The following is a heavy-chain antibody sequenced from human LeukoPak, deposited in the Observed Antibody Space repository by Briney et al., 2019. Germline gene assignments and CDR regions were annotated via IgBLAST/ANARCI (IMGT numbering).Heavy chain of an antibody. D-gene: IGHD2-15*01. J-gene: IGHJ4*02. CDR2: ISSSGSDK. CDR3: ARTEDCSGGSCYSMYY. Sequence: GGSLRLSCAASGFPFSDHEMNWFRQAPGKGLEWVSYISSSGSDKYYPDSVKGRFTISRDNAKNSLYLQMNSLREEDTRVYYWARTEDCSGGSCYSMYYWGQGTLVTVSS. CDR1: GFPFSDHE. V-gene: IGHV3-48*03.